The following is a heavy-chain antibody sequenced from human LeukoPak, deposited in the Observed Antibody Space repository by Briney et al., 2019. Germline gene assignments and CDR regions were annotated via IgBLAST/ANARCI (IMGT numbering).Heavy chain of an antibody. CDR2: ISSSGSTI. D-gene: IGHD3-10*01. J-gene: IGHJ4*02. Sequence: QAGGSLRLSCAASGFTFSSYEMNWVRQAPGKGLEWVSYISSSGSTIYYADSVKGRFTISRDNAKNSLYLQMNSLRAEDTAVYYCAKVAKYYYGSETYYFFEHWGQGTPVTASS. CDR3: AKVAKYYYGSETYYFFEH. V-gene: IGHV3-48*03. CDR1: GFTFSSYE.